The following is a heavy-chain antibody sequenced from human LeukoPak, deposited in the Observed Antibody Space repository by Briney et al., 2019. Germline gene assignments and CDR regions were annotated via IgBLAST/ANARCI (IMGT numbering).Heavy chain of an antibody. CDR3: ARDEPYSSGWYYFDY. V-gene: IGHV3-30*04. J-gene: IGHJ4*02. CDR2: ISYDGSNK. CDR1: GFTFSSYA. D-gene: IGHD6-19*01. Sequence: GGSLRLSCAASGFTFSSYAMHWVRQAPGKGLEWVAVISYDGSNKYYADSVKGRFTISRDNSKNTLYLQMNSLRAEDTAVYYCARDEPYSSGWYYFDYWGQGTLVTVSS.